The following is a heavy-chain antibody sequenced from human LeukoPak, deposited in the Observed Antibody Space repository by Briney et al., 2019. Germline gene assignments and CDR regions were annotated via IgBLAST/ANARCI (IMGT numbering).Heavy chain of an antibody. CDR1: GFTFSSYT. V-gene: IGHV3-23*01. CDR3: AKVVVVPAATTKTYYFDF. Sequence: GGSLRLSCSASGFTFSSYTMTWVRQAPGRGLEWVSSISGGGHSTYYADSVKGRFTIFRDNSKNTLYLQMNSLRAEDTAVYYCAKVVVVPAATTKTYYFDFWGQGTLVTVSS. D-gene: IGHD2-2*01. CDR2: ISGGGHST. J-gene: IGHJ4*02.